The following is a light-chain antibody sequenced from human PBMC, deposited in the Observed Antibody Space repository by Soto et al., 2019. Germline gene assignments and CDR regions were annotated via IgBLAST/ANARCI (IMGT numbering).Light chain of an antibody. CDR3: SSYSTTTTLV. Sequence: QSALTQPASVSGSPGQSITISCTGTSSDVGRSNYVSWFQQHPGKAPKLMIYDVTNRPSGISNLFSGSKSGNTASLTLSGLQAADEAHYYCSSYSTTTTLVFGGGTKLTVL. V-gene: IGLV2-14*03. CDR1: SSDVGRSNY. J-gene: IGLJ2*01. CDR2: DVT.